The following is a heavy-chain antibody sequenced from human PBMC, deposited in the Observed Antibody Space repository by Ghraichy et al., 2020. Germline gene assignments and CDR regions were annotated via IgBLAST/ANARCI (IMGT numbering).Heavy chain of an antibody. CDR3: AKGIAAGTTTISYYYNGMDV. V-gene: IGHV3-23*01. CDR2: ISGSGGDT. J-gene: IGHJ6*02. D-gene: IGHD6-13*01. CDR1: GFTFSSYV. Sequence: GSLRLSCAASGFTFSSYVMSWVRQAPRKGLEWVSGISGSGGDTYYADSVKGRFTISRDTAKNTLYLQMNSLRAEDTAVYYCAKGIAAGTTTISYYYNGMDVLGQGTTVTVSS.